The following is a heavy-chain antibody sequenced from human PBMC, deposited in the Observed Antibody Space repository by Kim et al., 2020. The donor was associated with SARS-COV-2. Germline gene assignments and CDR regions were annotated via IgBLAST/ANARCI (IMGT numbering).Heavy chain of an antibody. J-gene: IGHJ6*02. CDR2: IYYSGST. Sequence: SETLSLTCTVSGGSVSSGSYYWSWIRQPPGKGLEWIGYIYYSGSTNYNPSLKSRVTISVDTSKNQFSLKLSSVTAADTAVYYCARCRNDFWSGYYCMDVWGQGTTVTVSS. D-gene: IGHD3-3*01. CDR3: ARCRNDFWSGYYCMDV. CDR1: GGSVSSGSYY. V-gene: IGHV4-61*01.